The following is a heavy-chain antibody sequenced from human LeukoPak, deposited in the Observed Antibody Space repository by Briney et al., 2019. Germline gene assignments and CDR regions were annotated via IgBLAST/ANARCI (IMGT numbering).Heavy chain of an antibody. CDR2: ISAYNGNT. Sequence: ASVKVSCKASGYTFTSYGISWVRQAPGQGLEWMGWISAYNGNTNYAQKLQGRVTMTTDTSTSTAYMELRSLRSDDTAVYYCARDRRVVVTAIHYFDHWGQGTLVTVSS. V-gene: IGHV1-18*01. D-gene: IGHD2-21*02. J-gene: IGHJ4*02. CDR3: ARDRRVVVTAIHYFDH. CDR1: GYTFTSYG.